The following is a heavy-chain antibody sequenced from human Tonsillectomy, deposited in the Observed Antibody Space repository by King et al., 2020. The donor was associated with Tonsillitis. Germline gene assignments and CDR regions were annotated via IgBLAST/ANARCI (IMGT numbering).Heavy chain of an antibody. V-gene: IGHV3-7*03. Sequence: VQLVESGGGLVQPGGSLRLSCVASGFTFSTYWMSWVRQAPGKGLEWVANIKEDGSEKYYVDSVKGRFTISRDNAKNSLYLQMNSLRAEDTAVYYCARAAPYDHVWGNYRPGVFDYWGQGTLVSVSS. CDR1: GFTFSTYW. CDR2: IKEDGSEK. CDR3: ARAAPYDHVWGNYRPGVFDY. J-gene: IGHJ4*02. D-gene: IGHD3-16*02.